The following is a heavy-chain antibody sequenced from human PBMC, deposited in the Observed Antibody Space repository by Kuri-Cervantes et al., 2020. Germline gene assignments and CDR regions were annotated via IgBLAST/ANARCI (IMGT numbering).Heavy chain of an antibody. CDR3: ARDPHSFNWFDP. CDR1: GFTFSDYW. CDR2: ISSSSSYI. J-gene: IGHJ5*02. V-gene: IGHV3-21*01. Sequence: GESLKISCAASGFTFSDYWMNWVRQAPGKGLEWVSSISSSSSYIYYADSVKGRFTISRDNAKNSLYLQMNSLRAEDTAVYYCARDPHSFNWFDPWGQGTLVTVSS.